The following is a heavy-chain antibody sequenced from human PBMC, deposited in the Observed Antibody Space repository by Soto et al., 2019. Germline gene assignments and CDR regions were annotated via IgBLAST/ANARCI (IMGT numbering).Heavy chain of an antibody. CDR2: IYHSGST. D-gene: IGHD2-15*01. Sequence: QLQLQESGSGLVKPSQTLSLTCAVSGGSISSGGYSWSWIRQPPGKGLEWIGYIYHSGSTYYNPSFKSRVTISVDRSKNQFSLKLSSVTAADTAVYYCARVGGARGYYYYGMDVWGQGTTVTVSS. CDR3: ARVGGARGYYYYGMDV. CDR1: GGSISSGGYS. V-gene: IGHV4-30-2*01. J-gene: IGHJ6*02.